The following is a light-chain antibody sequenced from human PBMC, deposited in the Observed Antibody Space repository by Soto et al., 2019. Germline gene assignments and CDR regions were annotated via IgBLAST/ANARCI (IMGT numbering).Light chain of an antibody. V-gene: IGLV2-11*01. Sequence: QSVLTQPRSVSGSPGQSVTISCTGTSXDVGAYDYVSWYQQHPGKAPKLMIYDVSKRPSGVPDRFSGSKSGNTASLTISGLQAEDEADYYCCSYAGSYTFYVFGTGTKGTVL. CDR3: CSYAGSYTFYV. CDR2: DVS. CDR1: SXDVGAYDY. J-gene: IGLJ1*01.